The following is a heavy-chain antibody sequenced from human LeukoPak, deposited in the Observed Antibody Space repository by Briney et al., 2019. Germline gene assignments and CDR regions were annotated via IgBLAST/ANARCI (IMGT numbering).Heavy chain of an antibody. Sequence: KASETLSLTCTVSGGSISSYYWSWIQQPPGKGLEWIGYIYYSGSTNYNPSLKSRVTISVDTSKNQFSLKLSSVTAADTAVYYCARVPRSGYYPYYYYGMDVWGQGTTVTVSS. CDR3: ARVPRSGYYPYYYYGMDV. CDR2: IYYSGST. D-gene: IGHD3-22*01. V-gene: IGHV4-59*01. J-gene: IGHJ6*02. CDR1: GGSISSYY.